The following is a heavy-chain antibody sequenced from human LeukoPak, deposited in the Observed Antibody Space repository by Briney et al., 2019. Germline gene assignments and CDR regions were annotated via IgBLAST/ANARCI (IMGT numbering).Heavy chain of an antibody. CDR3: ARDPWSSTLNGFDP. J-gene: IGHJ5*02. D-gene: IGHD6-13*01. V-gene: IGHV3-74*01. Sequence: PGGSLRLSCAASGFTFSTFWMHWVRQAPGKGLVWVSRINSDGSSTRYADSVKGRFTISRDNAENTLYLQMTSLRAEDTAVYYCARDPWSSTLNGFDPWGQGTLVTFSS. CDR1: GFTFSTFW. CDR2: INSDGSST.